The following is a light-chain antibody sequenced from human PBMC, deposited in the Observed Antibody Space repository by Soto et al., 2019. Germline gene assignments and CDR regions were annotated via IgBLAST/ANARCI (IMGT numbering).Light chain of an antibody. J-gene: IGKJ1*01. Sequence: GLTQSPGALSLSPGRRATLSCRASQSVSSSYLAWYQQKPGQAPRLLIYGASSRATGIPDRFSGSGSGTDFTLTISRLEPEDFAVYYCQQYGSSRWTLGQGTKVDIK. CDR3: QQYGSSRWT. V-gene: IGKV3-20*01. CDR2: GAS. CDR1: QSVSSSY.